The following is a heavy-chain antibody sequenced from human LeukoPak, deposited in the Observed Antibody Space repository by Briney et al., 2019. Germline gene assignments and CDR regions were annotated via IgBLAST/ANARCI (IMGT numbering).Heavy chain of an antibody. CDR3: ARSAATIFGVVIPSGFDY. CDR1: GFTFSSYD. D-gene: IGHD3-3*01. J-gene: IGHJ4*02. CDR2: IGTAGDT. V-gene: IGHV3-13*01. Sequence: AGGSLRLSCAASGFTFSSYDMHWVRQATGKGLEWVSAIGTAGDTYYQGSVKGRFTISRENAKNSLYLQMNSLRAGDTAVYYCARSAATIFGVVIPSGFDYWGQGTLVTVSS.